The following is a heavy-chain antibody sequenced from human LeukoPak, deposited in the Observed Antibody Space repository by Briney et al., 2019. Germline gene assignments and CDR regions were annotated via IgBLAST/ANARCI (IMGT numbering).Heavy chain of an antibody. CDR1: GFTFSSYS. J-gene: IGHJ4*02. D-gene: IGHD4-23*01. Sequence: PGGSLRLSCAASGFTFSSYSMNWVRQAPGKGLEWVSVIGSDDGGIQYADSVKGRFSISRDNSKNTLYLQMNNLRTEDTAVYYCAKYAPPTTVVTRFFDYWGQGSLVSVSS. CDR2: IGSDDGGI. V-gene: IGHV3-21*04. CDR3: AKYAPPTTVVTRFFDY.